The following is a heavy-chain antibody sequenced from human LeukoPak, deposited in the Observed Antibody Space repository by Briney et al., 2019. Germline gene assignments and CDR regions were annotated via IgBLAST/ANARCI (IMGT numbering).Heavy chain of an antibody. CDR3: AKALGYCSGGSCYLNGFDI. Sequence: SGRSLRLSCAASGFTFDDYAMHWVRQAPGKGLEWVSGISWNSGSIGYADSVKGRFTISRDNAKNSLYLQTNSLRAEDTALYYCAKALGYCSGGSCYLNGFDIWGQGTMVTVSS. J-gene: IGHJ3*02. CDR2: ISWNSGSI. V-gene: IGHV3-9*01. D-gene: IGHD2-15*01. CDR1: GFTFDDYA.